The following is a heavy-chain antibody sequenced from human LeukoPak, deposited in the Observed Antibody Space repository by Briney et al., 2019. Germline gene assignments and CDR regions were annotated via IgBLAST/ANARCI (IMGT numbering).Heavy chain of an antibody. J-gene: IGHJ6*03. D-gene: IGHD6-6*01. CDR2: IYTSGNT. CDR1: GGSISSGSYY. Sequence: PSETLSLTCTVSGGSISSGSYYWSWIRQSAGKGLEWIGRIYTSGNTNYNPSLKSRVTISVDTPKNQFSLKLSSVTAADTAVYYCARYCGSSYHYYYMDVWDKGTTVTVSS. CDR3: ARYCGSSYHYYYMDV. V-gene: IGHV4-61*02.